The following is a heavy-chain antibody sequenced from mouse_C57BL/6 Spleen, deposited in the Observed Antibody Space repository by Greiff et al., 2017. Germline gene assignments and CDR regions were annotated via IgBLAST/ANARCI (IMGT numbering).Heavy chain of an antibody. D-gene: IGHD2-4*01. CDR1: GYTFTDYE. CDR3: TRYDYSVDY. Sequence: VQLQQSGAELVRPGASVTLSCKASGYTFTDYEMHWVKQTPVHGLEWIGAIDPETGGTAYNQKFKGKAILTADKSSSTAYMELRSLTSEDSAVYYCTRYDYSVDYWGQGTTLTVSS. V-gene: IGHV1-15*01. J-gene: IGHJ2*01. CDR2: IDPETGGT.